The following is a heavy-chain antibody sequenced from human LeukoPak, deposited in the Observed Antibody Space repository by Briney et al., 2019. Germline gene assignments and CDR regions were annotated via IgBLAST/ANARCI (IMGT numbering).Heavy chain of an antibody. CDR3: AGDSSGYNNFDY. CDR1: GYTFTGCY. D-gene: IGHD3-22*01. CDR2: INPNSGGT. V-gene: IGHV1-2*02. J-gene: IGHJ4*02. Sequence: ASVKVSCKASGYTFTGCYMHWVRQAPGQGLEWMGWINPNSGGTNYAQKFQGRVTMTRDTSISTAYMELSRLRSDDTAVYYCAGDSSGYNNFDYWGQGTLVTVSS.